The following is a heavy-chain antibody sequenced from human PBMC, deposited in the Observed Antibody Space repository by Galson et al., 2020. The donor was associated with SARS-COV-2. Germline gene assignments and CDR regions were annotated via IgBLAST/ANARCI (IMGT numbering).Heavy chain of an antibody. CDR1: GFIFRNYD. V-gene: IGHV3-23*01. CDR3: AKHNIRAYDY. Sequence: GGSLRLSCAASGFIFRNYDFSWVRQAPGQGLEWVSHIEYSGDVTYYVDSVKGRLTVARDNSKSMLYLQMNNLRVGDTAVYFCAKHNIRAYDYWGRGSLVTVSS. D-gene: IGHD1-26*01. CDR2: IEYSGDVT. J-gene: IGHJ4*02.